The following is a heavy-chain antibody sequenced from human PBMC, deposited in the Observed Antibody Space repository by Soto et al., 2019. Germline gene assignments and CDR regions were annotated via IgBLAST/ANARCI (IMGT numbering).Heavy chain of an antibody. CDR3: AKDIHPGRDNYHYGADY. J-gene: IGHJ4*02. D-gene: IGHD5-12*01. CDR1: GFIFSNYG. Sequence: QVQLVESGGGVVQPGTSLTLSCSASGFIFSNYGMHWVRQAPGKGLEWVSIISYDGSRKHYIDSVKGRFTISRDNSKNTLDLQMNSLRAEDTAVYYCAKDIHPGRDNYHYGADYWGQGTLVAVSS. CDR2: ISYDGSRK. V-gene: IGHV3-30*18.